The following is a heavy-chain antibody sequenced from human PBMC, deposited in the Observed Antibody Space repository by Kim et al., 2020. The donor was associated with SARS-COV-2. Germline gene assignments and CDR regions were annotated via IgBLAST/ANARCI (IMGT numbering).Heavy chain of an antibody. Sequence: SETLSLTCAVYGGSFSGYYWSWIRQPPGKGLEWIGEINHSGSTNYNPSLKSRVTISVDTSKNQFSLKLSSVTAADTAVYYCAGGGNIAAAVTIFDYWGQGTLVTASS. CDR3: AGGGNIAAAVTIFDY. J-gene: IGHJ4*02. D-gene: IGHD6-13*01. V-gene: IGHV4-34*01. CDR2: INHSGST. CDR1: GGSFSGYY.